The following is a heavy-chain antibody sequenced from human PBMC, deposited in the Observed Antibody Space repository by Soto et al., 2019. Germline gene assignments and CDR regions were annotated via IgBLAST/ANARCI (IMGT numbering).Heavy chain of an antibody. CDR2: INAGNGNT. Sequence: VKVSCKASGYTFTSYAIHWVREAPGQRLEWMGWINAGNGNTKYPQKLQGRVTITRDTSASTAYMELSSLRSEDTAVYYCARERAAYSSSSYNWFDPWGQGTLVTVSS. J-gene: IGHJ5*02. V-gene: IGHV1-3*01. CDR3: ARERAAYSSSSYNWFDP. D-gene: IGHD6-6*01. CDR1: GYTFTSYA.